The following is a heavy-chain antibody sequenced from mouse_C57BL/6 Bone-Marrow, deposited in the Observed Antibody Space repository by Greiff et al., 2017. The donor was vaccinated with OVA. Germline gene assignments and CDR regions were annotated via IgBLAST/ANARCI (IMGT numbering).Heavy chain of an antibody. CDR2: INPNNGGT. CDR1: GYTFTDYY. J-gene: IGHJ1*03. V-gene: IGHV1-26*01. D-gene: IGHD2-2*01. CDR3: AHGGYDVWYFDV. Sequence: VQLQQSGPELVKPGASVKISCKASGYTFTDYYMNWVKQSHGKSLEWIGDINPNNGGTSYNQKFKGKATLTVDKSSSTAYMELRSLTSEDSAVYYCAHGGYDVWYFDVWGTGTTVTVSS.